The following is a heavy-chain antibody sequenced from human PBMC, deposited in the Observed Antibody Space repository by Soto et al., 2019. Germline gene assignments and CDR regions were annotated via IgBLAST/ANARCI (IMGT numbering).Heavy chain of an antibody. CDR1: GFTFSSYA. D-gene: IGHD3-3*01. J-gene: IGHJ4*02. CDR2: INQHGTEL. CDR3: VRDEGFSIFEF. V-gene: IGHV3-7*01. Sequence: EVQLLESGGGLVQPGGSLRLSCAASGFTFSSYAMSWVRQAPGKGLEWVANINQHGTELDYVDSVKGRFTISRDNAKKSVSLQMNSLRAEDTAVYYCVRDEGFSIFEFWGQGTLVTVSS.